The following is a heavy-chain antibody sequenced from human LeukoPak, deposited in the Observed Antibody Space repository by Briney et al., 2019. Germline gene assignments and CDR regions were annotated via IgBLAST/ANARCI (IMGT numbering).Heavy chain of an antibody. Sequence: GGSLRLSCAASGFTFSSYAMSWVRQAPGKGLEWVAVISYDGSNKYYADSVKGRFTISRDNSKNTLYLQMNSLRAEDTAVYYCAKARGLLWFGELFILDYWGQGTLVTVSS. CDR2: ISYDGSNK. CDR1: GFTFSSYA. J-gene: IGHJ4*02. V-gene: IGHV3-30*18. D-gene: IGHD3-10*01. CDR3: AKARGLLWFGELFILDY.